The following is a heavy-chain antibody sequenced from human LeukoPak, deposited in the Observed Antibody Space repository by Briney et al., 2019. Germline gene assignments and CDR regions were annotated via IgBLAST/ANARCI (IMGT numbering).Heavy chain of an antibody. J-gene: IGHJ3*02. CDR1: GYRFTSFW. CDR3: ATNTMFRGIHAFDI. V-gene: IGHV5-51*01. CDR2: IYPGDADT. D-gene: IGHD3-10*01. Sequence: GDPLNISFQGSGYRFTSFWSGGVRQMQGKGREWVEIIYPGDADTRYSPSFQGQVTISADKSISTAYLQWSSLKASDSAMYYCATNTMFRGIHAFDIWGQGTMVTVSS.